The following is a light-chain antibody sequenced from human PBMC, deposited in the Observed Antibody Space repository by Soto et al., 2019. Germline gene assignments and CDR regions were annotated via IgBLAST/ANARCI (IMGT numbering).Light chain of an antibody. V-gene: IGKV3-11*01. CDR1: QIVSSY. Sequence: EIVLTQSPATLSLSPGERATLSCRASQIVSSYLAWYQQKPGQAPRLLIHDASNRATGIPARFSGSGSGTDFTLTISSLEPEDFAVYYCQQRSNWQVTFGQGTRLEIK. CDR2: DAS. J-gene: IGKJ5*01. CDR3: QQRSNWQVT.